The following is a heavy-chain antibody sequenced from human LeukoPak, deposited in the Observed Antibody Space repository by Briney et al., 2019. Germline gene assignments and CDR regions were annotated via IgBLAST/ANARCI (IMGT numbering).Heavy chain of an antibody. V-gene: IGHV4-34*01. CDR2: INHSGST. CDR1: GGSFSGYY. Sequence: SETLSLTCAVYGGSFSGYYWSWLRQPPGKGLEWIGEINHSGSTNYNPSLKSRVTISVDTSKNQFSLKLSSVTAADTAVYYCAKTIRVRGDAYNWFDPWGQGTLVTVSS. CDR3: AKTIRVRGDAYNWFDP. J-gene: IGHJ5*02. D-gene: IGHD3-10*01.